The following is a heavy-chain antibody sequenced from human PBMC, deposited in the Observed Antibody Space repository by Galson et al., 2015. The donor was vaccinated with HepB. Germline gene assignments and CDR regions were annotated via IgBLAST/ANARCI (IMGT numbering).Heavy chain of an antibody. J-gene: IGHJ3*02. CDR2: FDPEDGET. Sequence: SVKVSCKVSGYTLTELSMHWVRQAPGKGLEWMGGFDPEDGETIYAQKFQGRVTMTEDTSTDTAYMELSSLRSEDTAVYYCATGIMIVVGSTRDAFDIWGQGTMVTVSS. CDR1: GYTLTELS. D-gene: IGHD3-22*01. V-gene: IGHV1-24*01. CDR3: ATGIMIVVGSTRDAFDI.